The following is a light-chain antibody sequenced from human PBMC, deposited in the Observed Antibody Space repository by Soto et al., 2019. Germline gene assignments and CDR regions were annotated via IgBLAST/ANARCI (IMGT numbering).Light chain of an antibody. V-gene: IGLV2-14*01. CDR3: SSYTSSSTLI. J-gene: IGLJ2*01. Sequence: QSALTQPASVSGSPGQSITISCTGTSSDAGRDNYVSWYQQHPGKAPKLMIYDVSNRPSGVSNRFSGSKSGNTASLTISGLQAEDEADYYCSSYTSSSTLIFGGGTQLTVL. CDR1: SSDAGRDNY. CDR2: DVS.